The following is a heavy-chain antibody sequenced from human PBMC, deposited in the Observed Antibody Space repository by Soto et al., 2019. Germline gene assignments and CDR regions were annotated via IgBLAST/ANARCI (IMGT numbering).Heavy chain of an antibody. V-gene: IGHV3-30-3*01. CDR1: GFTFSSYA. J-gene: IGHJ4*02. CDR3: ARKRQGVFDY. D-gene: IGHD3-16*01. CDR2: ISYDGSNK. Sequence: GGSLRLSCAASGFTFSSYAMHWARQAPGKGLEWVAVISYDGSNKYYADSVKGRFTISRDNSKNTLYLQMNSLRAEDTAVYYCARKRQGVFDYWGQGTLVTVSS.